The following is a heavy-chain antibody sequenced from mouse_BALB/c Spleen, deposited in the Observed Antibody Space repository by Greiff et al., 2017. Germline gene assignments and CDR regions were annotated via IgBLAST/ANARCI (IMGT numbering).Heavy chain of an antibody. D-gene: IGHD3-1*01. CDR3: ARGDFGY. J-gene: IGHJ2*01. Sequence: EVKLVESGGGLVKPGGSLKLSCAASGFTFSSYAMSWVRQTPEKRLEWVATISSGGSYTYYPDSVKGRFTISRDNAKNTLYLQMSSLRSEDTAMYYCARGDFGYWGQGTTLTVSS. CDR2: ISSGGSYT. V-gene: IGHV5-9-3*01. CDR1: GFTFSSYA.